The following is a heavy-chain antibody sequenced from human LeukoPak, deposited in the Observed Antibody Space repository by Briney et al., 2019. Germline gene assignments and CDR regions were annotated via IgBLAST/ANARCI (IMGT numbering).Heavy chain of an antibody. D-gene: IGHD3-10*01. CDR2: IYHSGST. J-gene: IGHJ5*02. CDR1: GGSISSSNW. Sequence: SGTLSLTCAVSGGSISSSNWWSWVRQPPGKGLEWIGEIYHSGSTNYNPSLKSRVTISVDKSKNQFSLKLSSVTAADTAVYYCARVGQWFGEINWSDPWGQGTLVTVSS. CDR3: ARVGQWFGEINWSDP. V-gene: IGHV4-4*02.